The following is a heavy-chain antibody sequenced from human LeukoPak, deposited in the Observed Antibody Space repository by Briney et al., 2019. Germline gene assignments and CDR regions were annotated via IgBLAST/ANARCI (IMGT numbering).Heavy chain of an antibody. CDR2: IIPIFGTA. D-gene: IGHD3-22*01. CDR1: GGTFSSYA. V-gene: IGHV1-69*05. J-gene: IGHJ4*02. Sequence: GASVKVSCKASGGTFSSYAISWVRQAPGQGLEWMGGIIPIFGTANYAQKVQGRFTITTAEYTRKAYMEPSSPTSEDTAVYYCARGFYYDSNRYPLDYWGQGTLVTVSS. CDR3: ARGFYYDSNRYPLDY.